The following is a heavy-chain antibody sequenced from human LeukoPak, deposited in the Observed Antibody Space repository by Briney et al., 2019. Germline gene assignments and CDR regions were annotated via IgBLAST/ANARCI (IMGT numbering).Heavy chain of an antibody. D-gene: IGHD3-22*01. Sequence: GGSLRLSCAASGFTFSNYYMNWVRQAPGKGLEWVSSITGDSGYMYYADSVKGRFTISRDDAKNSLYLQMNSLRAEDTAVYYCARNYDSRAYPFDYWGQGTLVTVSS. CDR3: ARNYDSRAYPFDY. CDR1: GFTFSNYY. V-gene: IGHV3-21*04. CDR2: ITGDSGYM. J-gene: IGHJ4*02.